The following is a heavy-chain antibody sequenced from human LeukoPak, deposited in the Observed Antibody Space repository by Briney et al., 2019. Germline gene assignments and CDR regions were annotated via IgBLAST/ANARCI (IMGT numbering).Heavy chain of an antibody. D-gene: IGHD2-2*01. J-gene: IGHJ6*02. V-gene: IGHV4-59*01. CDR1: GGSISSYY. Sequence: PSETLSLTCTVSGGSISSYYWSWIRQPPGKGLEWIGYIYYSGSTNYNPSLKSRVTISVDTSKNQFSLKLSSVTAADTAVYYCARDRHCSSTSCSPTGYYYYGMDVRGQGTTVTVSS. CDR3: ARDRHCSSTSCSPTGYYYYGMDV. CDR2: IYYSGST.